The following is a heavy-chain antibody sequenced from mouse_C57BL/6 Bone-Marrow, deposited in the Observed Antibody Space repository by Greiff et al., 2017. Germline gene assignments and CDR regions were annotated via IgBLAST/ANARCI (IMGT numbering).Heavy chain of an antibody. D-gene: IGHD2-3*01. CDR1: GFTFSDYG. V-gene: IGHV5-17*01. Sequence: EVKLVESGGGLVKPGGSLKLSCAASGFTFSDYGMHWVRQAPEKGLEWVAYISSGSSTIYYADTVKGRFTISRDNAKNTLFLQMTSLRSEDTAMYYCARDGYYFAWFAYWGQGTLVTVSA. J-gene: IGHJ3*01. CDR3: ARDGYYFAWFAY. CDR2: ISSGSSTI.